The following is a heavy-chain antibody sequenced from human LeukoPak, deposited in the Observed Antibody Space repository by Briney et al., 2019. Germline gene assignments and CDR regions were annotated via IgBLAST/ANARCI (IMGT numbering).Heavy chain of an antibody. CDR1: GGSISSYY. J-gene: IGHJ5*02. D-gene: IGHD6-6*01. CDR3: ARGPRRERPRNWFDP. Sequence: PSETLSLTCTVSGGSISSYYWSWIRQPPGKGLEWIGEINHDGSTNYNPSLKSRVTISVDTSKNQFSLKVSSVTAADTAVYYCARGPRRERPRNWFDPWGQGTLVTVSS. CDR2: INHDGST. V-gene: IGHV4-34*01.